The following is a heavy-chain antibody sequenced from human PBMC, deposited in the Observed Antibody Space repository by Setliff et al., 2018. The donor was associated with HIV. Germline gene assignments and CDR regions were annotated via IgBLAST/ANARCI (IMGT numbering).Heavy chain of an antibody. D-gene: IGHD2-15*01. J-gene: IGHJ6*03. CDR1: GYMFSIYY. V-gene: IGHV1-2*02. CDR2: SNPNTGGT. CDR3: ARDHVVCSGGTCRSDDPYYYYYMNV. Sequence: ASVKVSCKASGYMFSIYYMHWVRQVPGQGLEWMGWSNPNTGGTKYAQKFQGRVTMTMDTSTTTAYXXLSRLKSDDTAVYYCARDHVVCSGGTCRSDDPYYYYYMNVWGEGTXXXVSS.